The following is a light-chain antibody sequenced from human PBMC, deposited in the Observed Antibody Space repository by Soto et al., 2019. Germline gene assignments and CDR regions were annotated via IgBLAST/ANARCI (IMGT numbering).Light chain of an antibody. Sequence: EIVMTQSPATLSVSPGERATLSCRASHRVSSYLAWYQQKPGQAPRLLIYATSTRATGIPARSSGSGSGTEFTLTISSLQSEDFAVYYCQQYNNWPLTFGGGTKVDIK. CDR2: ATS. J-gene: IGKJ4*01. CDR3: QQYNNWPLT. V-gene: IGKV3-15*01. CDR1: HRVSSY.